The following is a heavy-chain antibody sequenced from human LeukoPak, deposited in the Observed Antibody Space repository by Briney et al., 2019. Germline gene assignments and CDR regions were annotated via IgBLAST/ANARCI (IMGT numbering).Heavy chain of an antibody. D-gene: IGHD5-18*01. CDR1: GGSFSGYY. CDR3: ARVGYSYVNDWSRTGLGAYPTKYYYHMDV. CDR2: INHSGST. V-gene: IGHV4-34*01. J-gene: IGHJ6*03. Sequence: ASETLSLTCAVYGGSFSGYYWSWIRQPPGKGLEWIGEINHSGSTNYDPSLKSRVTISGDTSKNQFSLKLSSVTAADTAVYFCARVGYSYVNDWSRTGLGAYPTKYYYHMDVWGKGTTVTVSS.